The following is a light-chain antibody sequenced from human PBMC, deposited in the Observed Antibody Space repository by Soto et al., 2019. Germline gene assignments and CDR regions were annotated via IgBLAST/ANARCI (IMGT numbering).Light chain of an antibody. CDR3: CSYAGSFTFV. Sequence: QSALTQPASVSGSPGQSITISCIGTSSDVGSYNLVSWYQQYSGKAPKLMIYEGTKRPSGVSNRFSGSKSGNTASLTISGLQAEDEADYYCCSYAGSFTFVFGTGTKGTVL. V-gene: IGLV2-23*01. CDR1: SSDVGSYNL. CDR2: EGT. J-gene: IGLJ1*01.